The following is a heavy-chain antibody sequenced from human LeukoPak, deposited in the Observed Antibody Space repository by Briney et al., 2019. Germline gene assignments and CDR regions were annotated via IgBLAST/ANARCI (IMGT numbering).Heavy chain of an antibody. Sequence: GGSLRLSCAASGFTFSIYWMNWVRQTPGKGLEWVANIKHDGSEEYYVDSVKGRFTISRDNAKNSLYLQMNSLRAEDTAVYYCARSPYSSGWYLRIPQFDYWGQGALVTVSS. D-gene: IGHD6-19*01. CDR3: ARSPYSSGWYLRIPQFDY. V-gene: IGHV3-7*01. CDR2: IKHDGSEE. CDR1: GFTFSIYW. J-gene: IGHJ4*02.